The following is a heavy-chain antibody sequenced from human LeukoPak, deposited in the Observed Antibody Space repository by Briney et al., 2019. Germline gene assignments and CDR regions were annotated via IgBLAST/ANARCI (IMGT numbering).Heavy chain of an antibody. CDR2: ITSTSSYI. CDR1: GFTFNNYS. J-gene: IGHJ5*02. CDR3: ARSFRGDNWNDNWFDP. V-gene: IGHV3-21*01. Sequence: GGSLRLACAASGFTFNNYSMNWVRQAPGKGLEWVSSITSTSSYIYYADSLKGRFTISRDNAKNSLYLQMNSLRAEDTAMYYCARSFRGDNWNDNWFDPWGQGILVTVSS. D-gene: IGHD1-1*01.